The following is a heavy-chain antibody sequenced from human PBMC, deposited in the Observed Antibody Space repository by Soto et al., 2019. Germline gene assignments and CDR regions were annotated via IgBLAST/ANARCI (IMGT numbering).Heavy chain of an antibody. J-gene: IGHJ6*02. CDR3: ARLAGYCSGGRCQGDYAMDV. Sequence: QLQLQESGPGLLKPSETLSLTCSVSGDSINTKSFTWGWVRQSPGKGLEWIATFYSGENTNYNPSLKERVHPSVEKAQNPFSPELTPGAPADTAVYYCARLAGYCSGGRCQGDYAMDVWGQGTSVSVSS. CDR1: GDSINTKSFT. V-gene: IGHV4-39*01. D-gene: IGHD2-15*01. CDR2: FYSGENT.